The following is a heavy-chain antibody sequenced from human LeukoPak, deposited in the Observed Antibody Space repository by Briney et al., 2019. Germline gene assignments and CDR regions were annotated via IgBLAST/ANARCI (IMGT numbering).Heavy chain of an antibody. Sequence: GESLKISCKGSGYSFTNYWIGWVRQMPGKGLELMGIIYPDDSDTRYSPSFKGQVTISADKSISTAYLQWTSLKASDTAIYYCARREIAIHCSAGSCYFDYWGQGTLVTVSS. CDR1: GYSFTNYW. D-gene: IGHD2-15*01. CDR3: ARREIAIHCSAGSCYFDY. J-gene: IGHJ4*02. V-gene: IGHV5-51*01. CDR2: IYPDDSDT.